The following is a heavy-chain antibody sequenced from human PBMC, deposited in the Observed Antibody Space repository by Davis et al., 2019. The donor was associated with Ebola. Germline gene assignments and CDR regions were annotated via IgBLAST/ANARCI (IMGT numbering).Heavy chain of an antibody. J-gene: IGHJ4*02. CDR2: IQSDGSNK. CDR3: AKDPRRLYDYIWGSYRSYYFDN. Sequence: PGGSLRLSCAASGFTFSSYGMHWVRQAPGKGLEWVAFIQSDGSNKYYADSVKGRFTISRDNSKSTLYLQMDSLSTEDTAVYYCAKDPRRLYDYIWGSYRSYYFDNWGQGTLVTVSS. D-gene: IGHD3-16*02. V-gene: IGHV3-30*02. CDR1: GFTFSSYG.